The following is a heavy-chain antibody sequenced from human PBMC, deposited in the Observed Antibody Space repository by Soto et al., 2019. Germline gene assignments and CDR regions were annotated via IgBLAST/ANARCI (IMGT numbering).Heavy chain of an antibody. D-gene: IGHD6-25*01. V-gene: IGHV3-43*01. CDR2: ISWVGGST. J-gene: IGHJ6*02. CDR1: GFTFDDYT. CDR3: AKDGLSGTIASYYYYGMDV. Sequence: GGSLRLSCAASGFTFDDYTMHWVRQAPGKGLEWVSLISWVGGSTYYADSVKGRFTISRDNSKNSLYLQMNSLRTEGTALYYCAKDGLSGTIASYYYYGMDVWGQGTTVTVSS.